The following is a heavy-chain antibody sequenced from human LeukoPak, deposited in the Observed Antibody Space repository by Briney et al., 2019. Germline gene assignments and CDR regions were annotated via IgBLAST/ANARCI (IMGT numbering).Heavy chain of an antibody. CDR2: IYPGDSDT. J-gene: IGHJ4*02. CDR1: GYSFTSYW. D-gene: IGHD3-22*01. Sequence: KPGESLKISCKGSGYSFTSYWIGWVRQMPGKGLGWMGIIYPGDSDTRYSPSFQGQVTISADKSISTAYLQWSSLKASDTAMYYCARGGYDSSGYPRGPYYFDYWGQGTLVTVSS. CDR3: ARGGYDSSGYPRGPYYFDY. V-gene: IGHV5-51*03.